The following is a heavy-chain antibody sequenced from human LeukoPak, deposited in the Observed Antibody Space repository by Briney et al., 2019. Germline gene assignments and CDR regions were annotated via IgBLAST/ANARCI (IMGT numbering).Heavy chain of an antibody. CDR1: GYTFTSYD. Sequence: GASVKVSCKASGYTFTSYDINWVRQATGQGLEWMGWMNPNSGNTGYAQKFQGRVTMTRNTSISTAYMELSSLRSEDTAVYYCARMSGYYFAHDYWGQGTLVTASS. V-gene: IGHV1-8*01. J-gene: IGHJ4*02. CDR3: ARMSGYYFAHDY. CDR2: MNPNSGNT. D-gene: IGHD3-22*01.